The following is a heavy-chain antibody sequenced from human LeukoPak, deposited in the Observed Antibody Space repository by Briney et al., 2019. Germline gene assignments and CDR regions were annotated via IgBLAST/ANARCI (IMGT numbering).Heavy chain of an antibody. CDR1: GFTFSTYA. V-gene: IGHV3-23*01. J-gene: IGHJ4*02. D-gene: IGHD6-13*01. Sequence: GGSLRLPCVASGFTFSTYAMNWVRQAPGKGLEWVSVISGSGGSTYYADSVKGRFTISRDNSKNTLYLQMNSLRAEDTAVYYCAKRGYSSTWLSPFDYWAQGTLVTVSS. CDR2: ISGSGGST. CDR3: AKRGYSSTWLSPFDY.